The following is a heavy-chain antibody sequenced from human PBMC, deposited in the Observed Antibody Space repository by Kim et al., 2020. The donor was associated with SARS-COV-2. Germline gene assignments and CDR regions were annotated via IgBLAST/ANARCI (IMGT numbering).Heavy chain of an antibody. V-gene: IGHV1-8*01. D-gene: IGHD1-26*01. J-gene: IGHJ4*02. CDR3: ARGGFSGRYSLLNV. Sequence: YAKKFQGRVTMTRNTSINTAYMELRSLRSEDTAVYYCARGGFSGRYSLLNVCGQGTLVTVSS.